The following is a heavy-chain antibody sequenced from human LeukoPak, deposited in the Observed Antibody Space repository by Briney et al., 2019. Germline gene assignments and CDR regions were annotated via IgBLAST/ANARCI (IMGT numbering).Heavy chain of an antibody. D-gene: IGHD5-18*01. V-gene: IGHV4-59*01. Sequence: SETLSLTCTVSGGSINSFYWSWIRQPPGKGLEWIGYIYYSGNTNYNPSLKSRVTISVDTSKNQFSLKLSSVTTADTAVYYCARAGGYSYGDFDYWGQGTLVTVSS. J-gene: IGHJ4*02. CDR2: IYYSGNT. CDR3: ARAGGYSYGDFDY. CDR1: GGSINSFY.